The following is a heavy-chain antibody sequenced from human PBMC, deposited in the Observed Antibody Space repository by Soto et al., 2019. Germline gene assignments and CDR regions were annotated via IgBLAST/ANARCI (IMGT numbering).Heavy chain of an antibody. CDR2: IWYDGSNK. Sequence: GGSLRLSCAPSGFTVTRNDMSWVRQAPGKGLEWVAVIWYDGSNKYYADSVKGRFTISRDNSKNTLYLQMNSLRAEDTAVYYCARMAVRTFDIWGQGTMVTVSS. CDR3: ARMAVRTFDI. J-gene: IGHJ3*02. V-gene: IGHV3-33*07. CDR1: GFTVTRND.